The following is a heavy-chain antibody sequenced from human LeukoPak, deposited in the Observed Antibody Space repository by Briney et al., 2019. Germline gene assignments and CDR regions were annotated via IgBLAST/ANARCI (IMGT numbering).Heavy chain of an antibody. CDR3: ATLFRYYYGSGTSKFDP. V-gene: IGHV1-24*01. Sequence: GASVKVSCKVSGYTLTELSMHWVRQAPGKGLEWMGGFDPEDGETIYAQKFQGRVTMTEDTSTDTAYMELSSLRSEDTAVYYCATLFRYYYGSGTSKFDPCGQGTLVTVSS. CDR1: GYTLTELS. D-gene: IGHD3-10*01. J-gene: IGHJ5*02. CDR2: FDPEDGET.